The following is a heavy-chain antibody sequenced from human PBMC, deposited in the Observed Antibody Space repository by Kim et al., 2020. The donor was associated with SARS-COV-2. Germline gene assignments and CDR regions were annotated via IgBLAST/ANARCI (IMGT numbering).Heavy chain of an antibody. D-gene: IGHD5-12*01. V-gene: IGHV1-69*13. CDR3: ARGGWKGGWMATMTTDWYFDL. Sequence: SVKVSCKASGGTFSSYAISWVRQAPGQGLEWMGGIIPIFGTANYAQKFQGRVTITADESTSTAYMELSSLRSEDTAVYYCARGGWKGGWMATMTTDWYFDLWGRGTLVTVSS. CDR1: GGTFSSYA. CDR2: IIPIFGTA. J-gene: IGHJ2*01.